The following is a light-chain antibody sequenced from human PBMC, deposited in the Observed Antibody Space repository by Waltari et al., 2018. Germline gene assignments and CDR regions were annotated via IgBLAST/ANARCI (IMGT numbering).Light chain of an antibody. CDR1: QIVRSS. CDR3: QQYNDWPQYT. J-gene: IGKJ2*01. V-gene: IGKV3-15*01. CDR2: GAS. Sequence: EIVMTQSPATLSVSPGDRAPLSCMASQIVRSSLAWYQQKPCQGPRLLIYGASSRAPDIPARFSGSGSGTEFTHTISSLQSEDFAVYYCQQYNDWPQYTFGQGTKLDIK.